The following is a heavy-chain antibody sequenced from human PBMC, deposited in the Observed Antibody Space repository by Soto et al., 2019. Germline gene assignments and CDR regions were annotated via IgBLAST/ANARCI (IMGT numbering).Heavy chain of an antibody. Sequence: SETLSLTCTVSGGSISRSSYYWGWIRQPPGKGLEWIGYIYYSGSTNYNPSLKSRVTISVDTSKSQFSLKLDSVTAADTAVYYCARGYTSGWYYFDSWGQGILVTYPQ. D-gene: IGHD6-19*01. CDR3: ARGYTSGWYYFDS. CDR1: GGSISRSSYY. V-gene: IGHV4-61*05. CDR2: IYYSGST. J-gene: IGHJ4*02.